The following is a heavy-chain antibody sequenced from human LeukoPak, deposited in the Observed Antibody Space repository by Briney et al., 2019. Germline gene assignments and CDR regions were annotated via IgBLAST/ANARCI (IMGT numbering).Heavy chain of an antibody. CDR1: GGSIGSYY. CDR3: ARDRRVDTAMVTGYYYGMDV. CDR2: IYYSGST. D-gene: IGHD5-18*01. Sequence: SETLSLTCTVSGGSIGSYYWSWIRQPPGKGLEWIGYIYYSGSTNYNPSLKSRVTISVDTSKNQFSLKLSSVTAADTAVYYCARDRRVDTAMVTGYYYGMDVWGQGTTVTVSS. V-gene: IGHV4-59*01. J-gene: IGHJ6*02.